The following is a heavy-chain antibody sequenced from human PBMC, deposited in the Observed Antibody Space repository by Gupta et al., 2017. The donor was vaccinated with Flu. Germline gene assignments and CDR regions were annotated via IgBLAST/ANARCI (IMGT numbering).Heavy chain of an antibody. Sequence: QVQLQESGPGLAKPSQTVFLISNVSGGSIRSDAYYWRWIRQFPGKGLEWIGYIYQSGSTYYNPSLESRVLISIDRSKNQFSLKLRSVTAADTAVYYCRGFLRVGWEGLYGVDLWGQGTTLTVSS. CDR1: GGSIRSDAYY. J-gene: IGHJ6*02. D-gene: IGHD3-16*01. CDR3: RGFLRVGWEGLYGVDL. V-gene: IGHV4-31*02. CDR2: IYQSGST.